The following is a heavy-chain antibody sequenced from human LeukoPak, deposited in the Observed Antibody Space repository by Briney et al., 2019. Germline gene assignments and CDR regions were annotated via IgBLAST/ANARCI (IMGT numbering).Heavy chain of an antibody. V-gene: IGHV4-4*07. J-gene: IGHJ6*03. CDR3: ARGYSSGWYVSHYYYYMDV. D-gene: IGHD6-19*01. CDR1: GGSISSYY. CDR2: IYTSGST. Sequence: PSETLSLTCTVSGGSISSYYWSWIRQPPGKGLEWIGRIYTSGSTNYNPSLKSRVTMSVDTSKNQFSLKLSSVTAADTAVSYWARGYSSGWYVSHYYYYMDVWGKGTTVTISS.